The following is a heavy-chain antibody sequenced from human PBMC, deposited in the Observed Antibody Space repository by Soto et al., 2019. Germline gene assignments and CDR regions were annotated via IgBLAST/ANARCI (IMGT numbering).Heavy chain of an antibody. V-gene: IGHV4-34*01. J-gene: IGHJ6*03. CDR2: INDSGNI. D-gene: IGHD3-10*01. CDR1: GGSFSGYQ. CDR3: ARGLILWFGELSRRGGYYYYMDV. Sequence: QVQLQQWGAGLLKPSETLSLTCAVYGGSFSGYQWSWIRQTPGKGLEWIGEINDSGNINYNPSLKSRVTIWIDTPKKQIFLKLSSVTAADTAVYYCARGLILWFGELSRRGGYYYYMDVWGKGTTVTVSS.